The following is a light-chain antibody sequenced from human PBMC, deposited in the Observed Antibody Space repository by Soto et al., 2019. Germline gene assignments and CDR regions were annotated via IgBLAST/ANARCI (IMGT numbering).Light chain of an antibody. J-gene: IGKJ4*01. V-gene: IGKV1-9*01. Sequence: DIQLTQSPSVLSASVRDTVTITCRASQAPSNYLAWYQQKPGKAPDLLIYSASTLQSGVPSRFSGSRAETEFSLTIRALQPEDFATDYCRQLSRYLLTLGGGTE. CDR2: SAS. CDR3: RQLSRYLLT. CDR1: QAPSNY.